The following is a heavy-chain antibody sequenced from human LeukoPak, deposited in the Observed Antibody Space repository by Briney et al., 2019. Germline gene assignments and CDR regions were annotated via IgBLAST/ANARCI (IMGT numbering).Heavy chain of an antibody. CDR2: INPNSGGT. V-gene: IGHV1-2*02. J-gene: IGHJ4*02. Sequence: ASVKVSCKASGYTFTAYYMHWVRQAPGQGLEWMGWINPNSGGTNYAQKFQGRVTMTRDTSISTTYMELSRLRSDDTAVYYCARDRVVVPAAFDYWGQGTLVTVSS. D-gene: IGHD2-2*01. CDR1: GYTFTAYY. CDR3: ARDRVVVPAAFDY.